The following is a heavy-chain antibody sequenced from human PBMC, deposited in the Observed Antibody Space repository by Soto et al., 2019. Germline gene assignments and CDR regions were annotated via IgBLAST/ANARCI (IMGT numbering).Heavy chain of an antibody. V-gene: IGHV4-59*01. CDR3: SRDMVHRPPSSTLFPDSTHF. D-gene: IGHD1-1*01. CDR2: IYYSGRT. J-gene: IGHJ1*01. Sequence: CILRLPGKGLEWIGYIYYSGRTNYNPSLKSRVTISIDASKNQFSLELSTVTAADTAVYYCSRDMVHRPPSSTLFPDSTHF.